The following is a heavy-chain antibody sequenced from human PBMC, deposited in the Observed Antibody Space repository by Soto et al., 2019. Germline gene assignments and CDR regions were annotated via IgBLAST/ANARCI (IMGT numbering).Heavy chain of an antibody. CDR1: GFTFSSYG. J-gene: IGHJ6*02. Sequence: GGSLRLSCAASGFTFSSYGMHWVRQAPGKGLEWVAVISYDGSNKYYADSVKGRFTISRDNSKNTLYLQMNSLGAEDTAVYYCAKDAPQLGDIVVVPAAYGMDVWGQGTTVTVSS. CDR2: ISYDGSNK. V-gene: IGHV3-30*18. CDR3: AKDAPQLGDIVVVPAAYGMDV. D-gene: IGHD2-2*01.